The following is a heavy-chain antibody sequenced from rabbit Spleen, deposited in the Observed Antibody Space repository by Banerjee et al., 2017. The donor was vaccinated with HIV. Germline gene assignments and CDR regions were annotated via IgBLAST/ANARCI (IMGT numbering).Heavy chain of an antibody. J-gene: IGHJ4*01. CDR3: ARDAGSGPYIDGYFDF. V-gene: IGHV1S40*01. D-gene: IGHD8-1*01. CDR2: IGFGSTGNT. Sequence: QSLEESGGGLVQPEGSLTLTCTASGFSFSSRYYMCWVRQAPGKGLEWIGCIGFGSTGNTYYASWAKGRFTIPKSSSTTVTLQMTSLTAADMATYFCARDAGSGPYIDGYFDFWGPGTLVAFS. CDR1: GFSFSSRYY.